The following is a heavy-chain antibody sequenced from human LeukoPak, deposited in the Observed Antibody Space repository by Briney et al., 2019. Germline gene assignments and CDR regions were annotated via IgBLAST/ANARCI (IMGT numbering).Heavy chain of an antibody. CDR3: ARDGYYDSSGYYYGLVNY. J-gene: IGHJ4*02. V-gene: IGHV4-61*01. CDR1: GGSIRSSYYY. CDR2: IYYSGST. D-gene: IGHD3-22*01. Sequence: SETLSLTCTVSGGSIRSSYYYWGWIRQPPGKGLEWIGYIYYSGSTNYNPSLKSRVTISVDTSKNQFSLKLSSVTAADTAVYYCARDGYYDSSGYYYGLVNYWGQGTLVTVSS.